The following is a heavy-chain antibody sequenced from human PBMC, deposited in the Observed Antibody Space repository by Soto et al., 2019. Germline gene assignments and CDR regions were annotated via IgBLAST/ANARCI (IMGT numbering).Heavy chain of an antibody. D-gene: IGHD1-26*01. J-gene: IGHJ4*02. CDR2: TRNKANGYTT. Sequence: EVQLEESGGGWVQPGGSQRLSCAASGFTLSDHYMDWVRQAPGKGLEWVGRTRNKANGYTTEYAASVKDIFTISRDDSKNSLYLQLNSLNTEDTAVYYCARSGSYSGFDYWSQGTLVTVSS. CDR3: ARSGSYSGFDY. CDR1: GFTLSDHY. V-gene: IGHV3-72*01.